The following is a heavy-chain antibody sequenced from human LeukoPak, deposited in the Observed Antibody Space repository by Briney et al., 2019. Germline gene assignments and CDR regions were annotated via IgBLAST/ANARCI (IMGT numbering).Heavy chain of an antibody. J-gene: IGHJ4*02. CDR3: ARDPSNNSGRYAYFDS. V-gene: IGHV1-18*01. CDR1: GFTFTNFG. CDR2: ICVYNGET. Sequence: ASLSLSCAASGFTFTNFGITWVRQAPGQALEWIGCICVYNGETKKAQKLQGRVTMTTDTSTTTAYMELRSLRSDDTAIYFCARDPSNNSGRYAYFDSWGQGTLVTVSS. D-gene: IGHD6-19*01.